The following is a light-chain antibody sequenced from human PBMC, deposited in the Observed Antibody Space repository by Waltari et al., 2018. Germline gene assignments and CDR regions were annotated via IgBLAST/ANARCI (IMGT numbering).Light chain of an antibody. V-gene: IGLV3-19*01. CDR1: SLRTSY. Sequence: SSELTQDPAVSVALGQTVKMTYQGDSLRTSYASWYQQKPGQAPVLVLFGYNKRPSGIPDRFSGYNSGTTSSLTITGAQAEDEADYYCHSRDSSASHVVFGGGTKLTVL. CDR2: GYN. J-gene: IGLJ2*01. CDR3: HSRDSSASHVV.